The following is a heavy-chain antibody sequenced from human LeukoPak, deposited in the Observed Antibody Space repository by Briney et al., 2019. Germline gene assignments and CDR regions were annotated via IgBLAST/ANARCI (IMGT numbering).Heavy chain of an antibody. J-gene: IGHJ4*02. Sequence: GGSLRLPCAASGFTFSNYAMSWVRQAPGKGLEWVSGVSGSGGSTYYADSAKGRFTISRDNSKNTLYLQMGSLRAEDMAVYYCARSQWFGESQGGFDYRGQGTLVTVSS. CDR1: GFTFSNYA. D-gene: IGHD3-10*01. CDR2: VSGSGGST. CDR3: ARSQWFGESQGGFDY. V-gene: IGHV3-23*01.